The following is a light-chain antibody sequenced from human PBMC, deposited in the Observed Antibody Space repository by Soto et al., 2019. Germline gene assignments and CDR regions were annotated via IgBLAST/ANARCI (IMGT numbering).Light chain of an antibody. V-gene: IGLV2-14*03. J-gene: IGLJ1*01. CDR3: CSYTSSGTYV. Sequence: QSALTQPASVSGSPGQSITISCTGTGSDVGGYDYVSWYQQYTGKAPKLVNYNVTKRPSGVYNRFSGSKSGNTAALIIFGLQDEDEADYYCCSYTSSGTYVFGTGTKLTVL. CDR2: NVT. CDR1: GSDVGGYDY.